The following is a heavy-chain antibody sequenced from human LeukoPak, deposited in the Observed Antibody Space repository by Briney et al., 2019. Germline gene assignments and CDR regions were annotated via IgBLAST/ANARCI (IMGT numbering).Heavy chain of an antibody. Sequence: GGSLRLSCAASGSTFSSYSTNWVRQAPGRGLGLVSSISSSRRYIYYADSVKGRISISKDNAKNSLYLQMNSLRAEATDVYYCARDRWAGILDYWGQGTLVTVSS. J-gene: IGHJ4*02. CDR3: ARDRWAGILDY. CDR2: ISSSRRYI. V-gene: IGHV3-21*01. D-gene: IGHD6-19*01. CDR1: GSTFSSYS.